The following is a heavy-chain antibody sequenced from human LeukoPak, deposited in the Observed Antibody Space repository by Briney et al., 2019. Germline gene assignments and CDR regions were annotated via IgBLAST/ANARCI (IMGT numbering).Heavy chain of an antibody. CDR3: AKDHYDNWFDP. V-gene: IGHV1-18*01. D-gene: IGHD3-16*01. CDR1: GYTFTSYG. CDR2: ISAYNGNT. J-gene: IGHJ5*02. Sequence: ASVKVSCKASGYTFTSYGISWVRQAPGQGLEWMGWISAYNGNTNYAQKLQGRVTMTTDTSTSTAYMELRSLRSDDTAIYYCAKDHYDNWFDPWGQGTLVTVSS.